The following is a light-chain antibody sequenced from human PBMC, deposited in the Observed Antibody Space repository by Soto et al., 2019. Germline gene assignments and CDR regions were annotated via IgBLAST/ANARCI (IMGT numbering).Light chain of an antibody. CDR1: QSVSSN. Sequence: EIVMTQSPATLSVSPGERATLSCRASQSVSSNLAWYQQKPGQAPRLLIYGASTRATGIPARFSGSGSGTEFTLTISSLQPEDFAVYYCQQDYNLPPWTFGQGTKVDIK. CDR2: GAS. CDR3: QQDYNLPPWT. V-gene: IGKV3-15*01. J-gene: IGKJ1*01.